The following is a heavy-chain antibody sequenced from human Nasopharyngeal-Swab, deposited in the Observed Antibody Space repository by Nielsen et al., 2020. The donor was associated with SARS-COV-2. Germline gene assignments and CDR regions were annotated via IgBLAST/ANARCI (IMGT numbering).Heavy chain of an antibody. V-gene: IGHV3-23*01. CDR2: ISGSGGST. CDR1: GFTFSSYA. D-gene: IGHD1-26*01. Sequence: GESLKISCAASGFTFSSYAMSWVRQAPGKGLEWVSAISGSGGSTYYADSVKGRFTISRGNSKNTLYLQMNSLRAEDTAVYYCAKTRWELLPRDFDYWGQGTLVTVSS. CDR3: AKTRWELLPRDFDY. J-gene: IGHJ4*02.